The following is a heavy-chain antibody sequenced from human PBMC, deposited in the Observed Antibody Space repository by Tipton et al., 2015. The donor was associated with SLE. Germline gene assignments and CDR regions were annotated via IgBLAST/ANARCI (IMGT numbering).Heavy chain of an antibody. CDR3: ARLTTGSTWAFDY. CDR2: VYHSGNT. Sequence: TLSLTCTVSNGSISSYFWCWIRQSPGKGLEWIGKVYHSGNTYYNPSLESRVTISVDTSKNQFSLKLTSVTAADTAVHYCARLTTGSTWAFDYWGQGALVTVSS. D-gene: IGHD6-13*01. J-gene: IGHJ4*02. V-gene: IGHV4-59*12. CDR1: NGSISSYF.